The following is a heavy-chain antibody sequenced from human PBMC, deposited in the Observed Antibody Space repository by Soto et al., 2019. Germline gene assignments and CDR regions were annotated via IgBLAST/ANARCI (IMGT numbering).Heavy chain of an antibody. CDR1: GGSISSYY. V-gene: IGHV4-59*12. J-gene: IGHJ6*02. Sequence: SETLSLTCTVSGGSISSYYWSWIRQPPGKGLEWIGYIYYSGSTNYNPSLKSRVTISVDTSKNQFSLKLSSVTAADTAVYYCARRGDSSGYYFGAGAYYYYYGMDVWGQGTTVTVSS. D-gene: IGHD3-22*01. CDR3: ARRGDSSGYYFGAGAYYYYYGMDV. CDR2: IYYSGST.